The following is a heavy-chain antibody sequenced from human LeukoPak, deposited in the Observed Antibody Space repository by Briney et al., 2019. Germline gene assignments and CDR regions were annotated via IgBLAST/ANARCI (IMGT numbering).Heavy chain of an antibody. D-gene: IGHD1-26*01. CDR3: ASSVGATWAGAFDI. CDR2: ISAYNGNT. Sequence: ASVKVSCKASGYTFTSYGISWVRQAPGQGLEWMGWISAYNGNTNYAQKLQGRVTMTTDTSTSTAYMELRSLRSDDTAVYYCASSVGATWAGAFDIWGRGTMVTVSS. J-gene: IGHJ3*02. CDR1: GYTFTSYG. V-gene: IGHV1-18*01.